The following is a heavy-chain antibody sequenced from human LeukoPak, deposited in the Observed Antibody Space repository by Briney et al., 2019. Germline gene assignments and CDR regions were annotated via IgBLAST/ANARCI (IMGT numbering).Heavy chain of an antibody. CDR1: GYTFTSYA. CDR3: ARGLLWFGESLGGFDP. D-gene: IGHD3-10*01. J-gene: IGHJ5*02. V-gene: IGHV7-4-1*02. Sequence: GASVKVSCKASGYTFTSYAMNWVRQAPGQGLEWMGWINTNTGNPTYAQGFTGRFVFSLDTSVSTAYLQISSLRAEDTAVYYCARGLLWFGESLGGFDPWGQGTLVTVSS. CDR2: INTNTGNP.